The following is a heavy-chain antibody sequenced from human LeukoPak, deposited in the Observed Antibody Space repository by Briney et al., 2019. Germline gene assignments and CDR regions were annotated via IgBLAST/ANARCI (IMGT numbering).Heavy chain of an antibody. V-gene: IGHV3-30*18. CDR1: GFTFSSYG. CDR3: AKEALDRRGYAPDY. D-gene: IGHD3-22*01. J-gene: IGHJ4*02. Sequence: GGSLRLSCAASGFTFSSYGMHWVRQAPGKGLEWVAVISYDGSNKYYADSVRGRFTISRDNSKNTLYLQMNSLRTEDTAVYYCAKEALDRRGYAPDYWGQGTLVTVSS. CDR2: ISYDGSNK.